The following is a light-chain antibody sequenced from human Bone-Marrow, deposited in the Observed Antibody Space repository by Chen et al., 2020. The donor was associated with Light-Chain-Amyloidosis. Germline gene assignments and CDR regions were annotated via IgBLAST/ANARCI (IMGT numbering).Light chain of an antibody. CDR2: EVT. CDR3: SSYTITNTLV. CDR1: SSDVGGDNH. Sequence: HSALTQPASLSGSPGQSITISCTGTSSDVGGDNHVSWYQQHPDKAPKLMIYEVTNRPSWVPDRFSGSKSDNTASLTISGLQTEDEADYFCSSYTITNTLVFGSGTRVTVL. J-gene: IGLJ1*01. V-gene: IGLV2-14*01.